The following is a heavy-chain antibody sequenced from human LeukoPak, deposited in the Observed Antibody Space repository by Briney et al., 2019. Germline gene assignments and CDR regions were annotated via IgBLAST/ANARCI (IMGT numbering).Heavy chain of an antibody. CDR2: INSDGSST. CDR1: GFTFSSYW. J-gene: IGHJ6*02. Sequence: PGGSLRLSCAASGFTFSSYWMHWVRQAPGKGLVWVSRINSDGSSTSYADSVKGRFTIPRDNAKNTLYLQMNSLRAEDTAVYYCAREDQDDYYYYYGMDVWGQGSTVTVSS. D-gene: IGHD1-1*01. CDR3: AREDQDDYYYYYGMDV. V-gene: IGHV3-74*01.